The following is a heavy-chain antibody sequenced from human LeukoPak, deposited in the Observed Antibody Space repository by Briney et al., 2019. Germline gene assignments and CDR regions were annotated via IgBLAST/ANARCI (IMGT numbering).Heavy chain of an antibody. Sequence: GRSLRLSCAASGFTFSSYGMHWVLQAPGKGLEWVAVISYDGSNKYYADSVKGRFTISRDNSKNTLYLQMNSLRAEDTAVYYCAKDIGYCSGGSCYPAGMDVWGKGTTVTVSS. CDR1: GFTFSSYG. D-gene: IGHD2-15*01. J-gene: IGHJ6*04. CDR3: AKDIGYCSGGSCYPAGMDV. CDR2: ISYDGSNK. V-gene: IGHV3-30*18.